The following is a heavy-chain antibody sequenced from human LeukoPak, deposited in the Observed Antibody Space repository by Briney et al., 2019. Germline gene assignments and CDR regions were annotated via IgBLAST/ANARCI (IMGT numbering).Heavy chain of an antibody. J-gene: IGHJ6*03. CDR3: AKDEAANYYYYYMDV. V-gene: IGHV3-23*01. CDR2: ISGSGGST. D-gene: IGHD5-18*01. CDR1: GFTFSSYE. Sequence: GGSLRLSCAVSGFTFSSYEMNWVRQAPGKGLEWVSAISGSGGSTYYADSVKGRFTISRDNSKNTLYLQMNSLRAEDTAVYYCAKDEAANYYYYYMDVWGKGTTVTISS.